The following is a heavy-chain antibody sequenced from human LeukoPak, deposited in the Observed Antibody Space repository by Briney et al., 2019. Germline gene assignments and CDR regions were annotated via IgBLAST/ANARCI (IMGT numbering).Heavy chain of an antibody. CDR2: IIPIFGTA. CDR3: ARGEAAAGGAFDY. V-gene: IGHV1-69*05. J-gene: IGHJ4*02. Sequence: GASVKVSCKASGGTFSSYAISWVRQAPGQGLEWMGGIIPIFGTANYAQKFQGGVTITTDESTSTAHMELSSLRSEDTAVYYCARGEAAAGGAFDYWGQGTLVTVSS. CDR1: GGTFSSYA. D-gene: IGHD6-13*01.